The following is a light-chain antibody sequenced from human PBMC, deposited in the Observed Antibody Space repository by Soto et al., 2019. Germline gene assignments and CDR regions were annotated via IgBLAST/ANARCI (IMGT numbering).Light chain of an antibody. J-gene: IGKJ2*01. Sequence: EIVLTQSPGPLSLSPGDRATLSCRASPFLSSSYVVWYQQKPGQAPRLLISAASRRATGIPDRFSGSGSATEYTRTISRLEPEDFAVYYCQQQGTFGQGTRLEIK. CDR2: AAS. CDR3: QQQGT. CDR1: PFLSSSY. V-gene: IGKV3-20*01.